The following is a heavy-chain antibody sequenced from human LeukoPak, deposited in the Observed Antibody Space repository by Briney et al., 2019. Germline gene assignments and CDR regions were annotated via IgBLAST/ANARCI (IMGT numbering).Heavy chain of an antibody. V-gene: IGHV4-59*01. D-gene: IGHD2-21*02. CDR3: GTTNNTPSFKGRVTISLATSKTQSSLKLCSVTAADTAVYSCARGFVGAPTYNYNRDF. CDR2: IYYSGST. Sequence: SETLSLTCTVSGGSISSYYWSWIRQPPGKGLEWIGYIYYSGSTNYNPSLTSRVTISVDTSKNQFSLKLSSVTAADTAVYYCGTTNNTPSFKGRVTISLATSKTQSSLKLCSVTAADTAVYSCARGFVGAPTYNYNRDFGGKGPTVTTSS. J-gene: IGHJ6*03. CDR1: GGSISSYY.